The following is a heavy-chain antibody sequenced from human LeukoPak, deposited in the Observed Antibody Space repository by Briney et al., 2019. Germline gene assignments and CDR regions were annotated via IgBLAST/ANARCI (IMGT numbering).Heavy chain of an antibody. Sequence: SETLSLTCTVSGGSISSYYWSWIRQPPGKGLEWIGYIYYSGSTNYNPSLKSRVTISVDTSKNQFSLKLSSVTAADTAVYYCARDEFSSSGYYFDYWGQGTLVTVSS. J-gene: IGHJ4*02. CDR2: IYYSGST. D-gene: IGHD3-22*01. CDR3: ARDEFSSSGYYFDY. CDR1: GGSISSYY. V-gene: IGHV4-59*12.